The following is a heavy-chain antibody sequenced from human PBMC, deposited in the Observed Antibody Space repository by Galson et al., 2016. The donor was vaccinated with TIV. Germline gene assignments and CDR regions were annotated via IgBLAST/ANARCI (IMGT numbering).Heavy chain of an antibody. D-gene: IGHD2/OR15-2a*01. V-gene: IGHV3-21*01. J-gene: IGHJ4*02. Sequence: SLRLSCAASGFTFSRFGMHWVRQAPGKGLEWVSTIRSSGRFVYYADSLKGRFTISRDSATSSLHLQMNSLRAEDSGIYYCARVRGDGEYSYGAFVYWGQGTLVTVSS. CDR3: ARVRGDGEYSYGAFVY. CDR1: GFTFSRFG. CDR2: IRSSGRFV.